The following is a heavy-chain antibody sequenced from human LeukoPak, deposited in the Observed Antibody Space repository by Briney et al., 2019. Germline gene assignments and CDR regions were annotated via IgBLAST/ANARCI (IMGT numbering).Heavy chain of an antibody. V-gene: IGHV3-15*01. J-gene: IGHJ4*02. D-gene: IGHD5-24*01. CDR1: GFIFNKAW. CDR2: IKSKNDGGTA. Sequence: PGGSLRLSCAASGFIFNKAWMNWVRQAPGKGPEWVGRIKSKNDGGTADYGSPVKGRFTISRDDSKNTLYLQMNSLISDDTAIYYCTPVMAEDRGFWGQGTLVTVSS. CDR3: TPVMAEDRGF.